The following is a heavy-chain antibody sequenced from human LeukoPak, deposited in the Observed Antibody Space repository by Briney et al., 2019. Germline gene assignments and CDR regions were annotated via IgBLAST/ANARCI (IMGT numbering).Heavy chain of an antibody. V-gene: IGHV4-4*02. CDR2: TFHTGST. J-gene: IGHJ3*01. Sequence: SETLSLTCAVSGDSISSRKWWTWVRQTPEKGLEWIGETFHTGSTNYNPSVESRVTISIDKSKNQFSLMLKSVTAADTALYYCARGMWFDTLFSTFDVWGQGTMVSVSS. CDR1: GDSISSRKW. CDR3: ARGMWFDTLFSTFDV. D-gene: IGHD3-10*01.